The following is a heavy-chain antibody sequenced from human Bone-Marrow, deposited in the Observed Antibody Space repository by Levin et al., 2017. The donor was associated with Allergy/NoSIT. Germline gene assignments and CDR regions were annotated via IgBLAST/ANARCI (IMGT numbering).Heavy chain of an antibody. Sequence: ASVKVSCKASGYTFTSYGISWVRQAPGQGLEWMGWISAYNGNTNYAQKLQGRVTMTTDTSTSTAYMELRSLRSDDTAVYYCAREGGIQLWFTLVTPYYYYYGMDVWGQGTTVTVSS. CDR1: GYTFTSYG. J-gene: IGHJ6*02. CDR2: ISAYNGNT. V-gene: IGHV1-18*01. D-gene: IGHD5-18*01. CDR3: AREGGIQLWFTLVTPYYYYYGMDV.